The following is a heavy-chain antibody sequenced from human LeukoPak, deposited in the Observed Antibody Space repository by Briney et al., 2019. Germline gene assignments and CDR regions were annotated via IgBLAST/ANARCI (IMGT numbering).Heavy chain of an antibody. Sequence: GGSLRLSCAASGFTFSDYQMNWIRQAPGKGLEWVSYISSSGSTIYYADSLKGRFTISRDNAKNSLYLQMNSLRAEDTVVYYCARGGYLITFGGVDYWGQGTLVTVSS. CDR1: GFTFSDYQ. D-gene: IGHD3-16*01. CDR2: ISSSGSTI. J-gene: IGHJ4*02. CDR3: ARGGYLITFGGVDY. V-gene: IGHV3-11*04.